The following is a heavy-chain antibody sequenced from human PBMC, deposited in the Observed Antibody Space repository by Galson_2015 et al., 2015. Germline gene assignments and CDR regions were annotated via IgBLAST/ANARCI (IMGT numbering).Heavy chain of an antibody. J-gene: IGHJ5*02. CDR1: GFTFSSYA. V-gene: IGHV3-23*01. CDR3: AKDSYLAPDWNDELNWFDP. D-gene: IGHD1-1*01. Sequence: SLRLSCAASGFTFSSYAMSWVRQAPGKGLEWVSAISGSGGSTYYADSVKGRFTISRDNSKNTLYLQMNSLRAEDTAVYYCAKDSYLAPDWNDELNWFDPWGQGTLVTVSS. CDR2: ISGSGGST.